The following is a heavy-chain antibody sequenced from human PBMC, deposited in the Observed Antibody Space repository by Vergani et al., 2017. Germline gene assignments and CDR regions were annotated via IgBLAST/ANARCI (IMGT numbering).Heavy chain of an antibody. J-gene: IGHJ4*02. V-gene: IGHV3-11*05. D-gene: IGHD3-22*01. CDR3: ARSLYYYDSSGYYPFDY. CDR2: ISSSSSYT. Sequence: QVQLVESGGGLVKPGGSLRLSCAASGFTFSDYYMSWIRQAPGKGLEWVSYISSSSSYTNYADSVKGRFTISRDNAKNSLYLQMNSLRAEDTAVYYCARSLYYYDSSGYYPFDYWGQGTLVTVSS. CDR1: GFTFSDYY.